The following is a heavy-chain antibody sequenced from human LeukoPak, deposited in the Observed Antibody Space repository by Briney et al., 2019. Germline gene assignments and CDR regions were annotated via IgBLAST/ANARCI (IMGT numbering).Heavy chain of an antibody. CDR3: ARDMGTSGYYIEYFQY. CDR1: GFTFDNYA. J-gene: IGHJ1*01. D-gene: IGHD3-22*01. Sequence: PGGSLRLSCAASGFTFDNYATHWVRQAPGMRLEWVAVISYDGVNKYYAASVKGRFTVSRDNSQNTLFLQMNSLRAEDTAVYYCARDMGTSGYYIEYFQYWGQGTLVTVSS. CDR2: ISYDGVNK. V-gene: IGHV3-30*04.